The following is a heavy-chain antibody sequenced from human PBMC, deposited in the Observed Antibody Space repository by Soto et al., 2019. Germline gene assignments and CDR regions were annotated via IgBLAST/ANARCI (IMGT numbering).Heavy chain of an antibody. D-gene: IGHD1-26*01. CDR3: ARGGYYFYLDV. V-gene: IGHV4-4*02. CDR2: IHHSGST. J-gene: IGHJ6*03. Sequence: SETLSLTCAVSGGSISISNWWSWVRQTPGKGLEWIGQIHHSGSTNYSPSLTSRVTISVDKSKNQFSLKMNSVTAADTAVYYCARGGYYFYLDVWGKGTTVTVSS. CDR1: GGSISISNW.